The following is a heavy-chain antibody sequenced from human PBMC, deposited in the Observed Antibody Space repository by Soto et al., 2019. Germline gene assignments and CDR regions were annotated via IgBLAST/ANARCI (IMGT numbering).Heavy chain of an antibody. J-gene: IGHJ4*02. CDR3: AHRRPYSNSPEYFFDY. D-gene: IGHD6-6*01. Sequence: QITLKESGPTLVKPTQTLTLTCTFSGLSLSTNGLDVAWIRQPPGKALVWLALLYWDDDKRYSPSLKNRLAITKGTSKNQVVLTMTDMDPLDTATYYCAHRRPYSNSPEYFFDYWGQGTLVTVSS. CDR1: GLSLSTNGLD. CDR2: LYWDDDK. V-gene: IGHV2-5*02.